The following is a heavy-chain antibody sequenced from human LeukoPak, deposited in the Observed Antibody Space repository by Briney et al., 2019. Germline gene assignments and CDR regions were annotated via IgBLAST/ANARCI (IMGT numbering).Heavy chain of an antibody. J-gene: IGHJ4*02. CDR2: ISYSGST. D-gene: IGHD1-26*01. Sequence: PSETLSLTCTVSNDSISSGDYYWSWIRQPPGKGLEWIGYISYSGSTYYNPSLKSRVTMSVDTSKNQFSLKLSSVTAADTAVYYCAREFAWEPLFNWGQGTLVTVSS. CDR3: AREFAWEPLFN. CDR1: NDSISSGDYY. V-gene: IGHV4-30-4*01.